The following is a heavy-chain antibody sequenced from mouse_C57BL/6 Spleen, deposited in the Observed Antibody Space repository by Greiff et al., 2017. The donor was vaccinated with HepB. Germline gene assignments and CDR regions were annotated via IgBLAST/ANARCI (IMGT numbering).Heavy chain of an antibody. CDR1: GFSLSTFGMG. Sequence: QVTLKVSGPGILQPSQTLSLTCSFSGFSLSTFGMGVGWIRQPTGKGLGWLAHIWWDDDKYYNPALKSRLTISKYTSKNLVFLKIANVDTADTATDYFARGESSCYPFAYWGQGTLVTVSA. CDR3: ARGESSCYPFAY. V-gene: IGHV8-8*01. CDR2: IWWDDDK. D-gene: IGHD3-2*02. J-gene: IGHJ3*01.